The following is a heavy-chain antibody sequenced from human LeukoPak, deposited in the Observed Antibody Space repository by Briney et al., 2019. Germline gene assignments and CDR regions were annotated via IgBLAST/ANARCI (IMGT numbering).Heavy chain of an antibody. CDR2: IYYSGNT. J-gene: IGHJ4*02. D-gene: IGHD2-15*01. V-gene: IGHV4-59*08. CDR1: GGSISSYY. CDR3: ARRARATGGGDYFDY. Sequence: SETLSLTCTVSGGSISSYYWTWIRQPPGKGLEWIGYIYYSGNTNYNPSLKSRVTISLDTSKNQFSLQLRSVTAADMAVYYCARRARATGGGDYFDYWGQGTLVTVSS.